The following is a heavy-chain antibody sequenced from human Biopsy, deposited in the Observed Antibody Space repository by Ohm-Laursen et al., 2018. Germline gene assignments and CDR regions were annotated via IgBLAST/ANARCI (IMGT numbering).Heavy chain of an antibody. CDR3: GRREVVITHDAFDT. J-gene: IGHJ3*02. CDR1: GDSISSYY. V-gene: IGHV4-59*08. Sequence: DTLSLTCNVSGDSISSYYWTWIRQPPGKGLEWIGDVYYSGSTNRNPSLKSRVTILVDTSKNQFSLKLNSVTAADTAVYYCGRREVVITHDAFDTWGQGTMVTVSS. CDR2: VYYSGST. D-gene: IGHD3-22*01.